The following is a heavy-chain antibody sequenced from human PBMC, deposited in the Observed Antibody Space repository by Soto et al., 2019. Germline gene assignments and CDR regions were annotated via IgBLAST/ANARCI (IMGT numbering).Heavy chain of an antibody. CDR1: GDSVSSNSAA. Sequence: PSETLSLTCSISGDSVSSNSAAWNWIRQSPSRGLEWLGRTYYRSKWYNDYAVSVKSRITINPDTSKNQFSLQLNSVTPEDTAVYYCAXDLVVPAAPDGDDWFDPWGQGTLVTVSS. V-gene: IGHV6-1*01. D-gene: IGHD2-2*01. CDR2: TYYRSKWYN. CDR3: AXDLVVPAAPDGDDWFDP. J-gene: IGHJ5*02.